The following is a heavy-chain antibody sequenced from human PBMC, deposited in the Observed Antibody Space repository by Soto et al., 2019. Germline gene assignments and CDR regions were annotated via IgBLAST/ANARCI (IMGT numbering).Heavy chain of an antibody. Sequence: SHTLSLTCDISGDSVSSSRAAWNWIRQSPSRGLEWLGRTYYRSKWIHEYTVSMESRITINPDTSKNQFSLHIYSVTPEDTAVYYCAGVVWFRGMDVWGQGTPVTVSS. CDR1: GDSVSSSRAA. CDR3: AGVVWFRGMDV. V-gene: IGHV6-1*01. CDR2: TYYRSKWIH. J-gene: IGHJ6*02. D-gene: IGHD3-16*01.